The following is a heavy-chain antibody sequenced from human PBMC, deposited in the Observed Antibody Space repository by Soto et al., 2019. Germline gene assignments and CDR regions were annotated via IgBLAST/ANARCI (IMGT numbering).Heavy chain of an antibody. CDR1: GFTFSSYA. V-gene: IGHV3-23*01. CDR2: ISGSGVST. D-gene: IGHD2-21*02. CDR3: AKGSRADCYSESDV. Sequence: PGGSLRLSCAASGFTFSSYAMTWVRQAPGKGLEWVSGISGSGVSTYYADSVKGRFTISRDNSKNTLYLQMNSLRAEDTALYYCAKGSRADCYSESDVWGQGTTVTVSS. J-gene: IGHJ6*02.